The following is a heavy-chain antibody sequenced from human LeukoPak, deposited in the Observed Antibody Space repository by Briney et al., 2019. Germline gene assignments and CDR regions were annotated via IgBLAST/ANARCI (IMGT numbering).Heavy chain of an antibody. CDR3: ARDPYSGSYIIQYYYYYYYMDV. D-gene: IGHD1-26*01. J-gene: IGHJ6*03. V-gene: IGHV3-21*01. CDR2: ISSSSSYI. Sequence: GGSLRLSCAASGFTFSSYGMHWVRQAPGKGLEWVSSISSSSSYIYYADSVKGRFTISRDNAKNSLYLQMNSLRAEDTAVYYCARDPYSGSYIIQYYYYYYYMDVWGKGTTVTVSS. CDR1: GFTFSSYG.